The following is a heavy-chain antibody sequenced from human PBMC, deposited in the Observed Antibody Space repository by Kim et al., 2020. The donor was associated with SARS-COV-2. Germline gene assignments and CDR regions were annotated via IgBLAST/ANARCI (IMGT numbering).Heavy chain of an antibody. CDR3: ATDLRWELENTLDY. Sequence: GGSLRLSCAASGFSFTYAWMSWVRQAPGKGLEWLGRIRSKADGGTTDYAAPAKGRFSISRDDSKNTLYLQMNSLKTEDTAVYYCATDLRWELENTLDYWGQGTLLTVSS. CDR1: GFSFTYAW. CDR2: IRSKADGGTT. D-gene: IGHD1-1*01. J-gene: IGHJ4*02. V-gene: IGHV3-15*01.